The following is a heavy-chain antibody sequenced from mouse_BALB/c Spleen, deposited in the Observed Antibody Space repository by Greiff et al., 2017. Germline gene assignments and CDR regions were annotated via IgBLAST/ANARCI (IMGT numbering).Heavy chain of an antibody. CDR3: ARDYYGSSYYYAMDY. V-gene: IGHV1-7*01. CDR2: INPSTGYT. Sequence: QVQLQQSGAELAKPGASVKMSCKASGYTFTSYWMHWVKQRPGQGLEWIGYINPSTGYTEYNQKFKDKATLTADKSSSTAYMQLSSLTSEDSAVYYGARDYYGSSYYYAMDYWGQGTSVTVSS. CDR1: GYTFTSYW. J-gene: IGHJ4*01. D-gene: IGHD1-1*01.